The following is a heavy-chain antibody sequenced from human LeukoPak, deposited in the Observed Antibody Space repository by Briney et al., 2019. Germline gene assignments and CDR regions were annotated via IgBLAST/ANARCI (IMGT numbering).Heavy chain of an antibody. CDR1: GGSISSYY. Sequence: KPSETLSLTCTVSGGSISSYYWSWIRQPPGKGLEWIGYIYYSGSTYYNPSLKSRVTISVDTSKNQFSLKLSSVTAADTAVYYCARLRYLHRYSRRGSTRVYYFDYWGQGTLVTVSS. CDR3: ARLRYLHRYSRRGSTRVYYFDY. J-gene: IGHJ4*02. V-gene: IGHV4-59*08. D-gene: IGHD6-13*01. CDR2: IYYSGST.